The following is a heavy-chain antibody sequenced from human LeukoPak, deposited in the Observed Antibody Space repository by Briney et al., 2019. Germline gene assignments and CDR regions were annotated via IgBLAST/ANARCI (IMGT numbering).Heavy chain of an antibody. D-gene: IGHD3-10*01. CDR2: IYPRDSDT. CDR3: ARLPSLVRGVYFDF. CDR1: GFDFTNYW. V-gene: IGHV5-51*01. J-gene: IGHJ4*02. Sequence: GESLKISCKGSGFDFTNYWIGWVRQMPGKGLEWMGVIYPRDSDTRYSPSFRGQVTISADKSISTAYLQWSSLKASDTAMYYCARLPSLVRGVYFDFWGPGTLVTVSS.